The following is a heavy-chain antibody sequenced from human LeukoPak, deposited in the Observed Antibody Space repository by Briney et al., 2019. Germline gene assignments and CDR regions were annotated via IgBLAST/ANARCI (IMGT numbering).Heavy chain of an antibody. D-gene: IGHD6-19*01. J-gene: IGHJ4*02. CDR2: ITGSGGTK. CDR3: AGGGQWLVH. CDR1: EFTFSSYE. Sequence: GGSLRLSCAASEFTFSSYEMNWVRQAPGRGLEWVSYITGSGGTKYYADSVKGRFTISRDNAKNSLYLQMNSLRAEDTAIYYCAGGGQWLVHWGQGTLVTVSS. V-gene: IGHV3-48*03.